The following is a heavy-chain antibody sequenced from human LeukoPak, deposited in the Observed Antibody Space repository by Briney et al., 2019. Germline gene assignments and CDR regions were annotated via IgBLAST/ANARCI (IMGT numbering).Heavy chain of an antibody. Sequence: ETLSLTCAVYGGSFSGYYWSWIRQPPGKGLEWIGEINHSGSTNYNPSLKSRVTISVDTSKNQFSLKLSSVTAADTAVYYCARVSGLRGGHWGQGTLVTVSS. D-gene: IGHD2-21*01. CDR2: INHSGST. CDR3: ARVSGLRGGH. J-gene: IGHJ4*02. V-gene: IGHV4-34*01. CDR1: GGSFSGYY.